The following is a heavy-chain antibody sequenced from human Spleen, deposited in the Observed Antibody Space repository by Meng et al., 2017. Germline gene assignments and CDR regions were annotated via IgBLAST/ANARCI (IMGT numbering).Heavy chain of an antibody. CDR2: ISWNSGYI. D-gene: IGHD2-2*01. CDR3: AKGGSSTIDYYYYGMDV. V-gene: IGHV3-9*03. J-gene: IGHJ6*02. Sequence: SLKISCAASGFTFDDYAMHWVRQAPGKGLEWVSGISWNSGYIGYADSVKGRFTISRDNAKNSLYLQMNSLRAEDMALYYCAKGGSSTIDYYYYGMDVWGQGTTVTSP. CDR1: GFTFDDYA.